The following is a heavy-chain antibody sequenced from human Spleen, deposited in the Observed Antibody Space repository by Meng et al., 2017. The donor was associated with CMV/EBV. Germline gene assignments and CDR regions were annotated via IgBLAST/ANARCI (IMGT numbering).Heavy chain of an antibody. V-gene: IGHV3-23*03. CDR3: ARELPGMPGAFDY. CDR1: GFTFSSYI. J-gene: IGHJ4*02. Sequence: CAASGFTFSSYIMTWVRQAPGKGLEWVSLVYSGGSTTYYADSVKGRFTISRDNSKNTLYLQMNGLRDDDTAVYYCARELPGMPGAFDYWGQGTLVTVSS. D-gene: IGHD1-1*01. CDR2: VYSGGSTT.